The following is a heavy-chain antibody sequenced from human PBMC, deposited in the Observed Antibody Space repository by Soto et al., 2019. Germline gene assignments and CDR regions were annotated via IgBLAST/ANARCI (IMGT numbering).Heavy chain of an antibody. V-gene: IGHV3-21*01. Sequence: EVQLVESGGGLVNPGGSLRLSCVASGFTFSSYSMNWVRQAPGKGLEWVSSITGSSSYVYYADSVRGRFAISRDNAKNSLYLQMNSLRAEDTAVYYCAKDPNYDFWSGYSGSGWFDPWGQGTLVTVPS. CDR2: ITGSSSYV. D-gene: IGHD3-3*01. CDR1: GFTFSSYS. J-gene: IGHJ5*02. CDR3: AKDPNYDFWSGYSGSGWFDP.